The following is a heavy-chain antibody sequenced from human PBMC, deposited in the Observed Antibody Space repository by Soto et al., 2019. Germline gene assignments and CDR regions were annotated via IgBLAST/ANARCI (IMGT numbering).Heavy chain of an antibody. CDR1: GFTFSSSW. CDR2: INSDGSST. J-gene: IGHJ6*02. D-gene: IGHD6-6*01. V-gene: IGHV3-74*01. Sequence: PGGSLKLSCSASGFTFSSSWMDWSRQAPGKGLVWVSRINSDGSSTSYADSVKGRFTISRDNAKNTLYLQMNSLRAEDTAVYYCARDKQLVYYYYGMDVWGQGTTVTVSS. CDR3: ARDKQLVYYYYGMDV.